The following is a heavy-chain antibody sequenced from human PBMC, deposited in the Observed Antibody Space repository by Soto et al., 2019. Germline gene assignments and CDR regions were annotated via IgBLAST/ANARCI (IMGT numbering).Heavy chain of an antibody. Sequence: QVQLVESGGGVVQPGRSLTLSCAASGFTFSSYGMPWVRQAPGKGLEWVAVISYDGSNKYHVDSVKGRFTISRDNSQNTLFLQMNSLRAEDTAVYHCVKLRSSSWTQYAFDIWGHGTMVTVS. D-gene: IGHD6-13*01. V-gene: IGHV3-30*18. J-gene: IGHJ3*02. CDR1: GFTFSSYG. CDR3: VKLRSSSWTQYAFDI. CDR2: ISYDGSNK.